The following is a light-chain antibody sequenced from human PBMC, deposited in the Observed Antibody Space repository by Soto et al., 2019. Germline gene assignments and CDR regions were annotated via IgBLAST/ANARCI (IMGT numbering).Light chain of an antibody. CDR2: VAS. CDR3: QQRNSYPIT. V-gene: IGKV1-9*01. J-gene: IGKJ5*01. CDR1: QGLSRH. Sequence: IQLTQSPTFLSACVGDRVTITSRASQGLSRHLAWYQQQPGKAPKLLIYVASTLQSGVPSRFSGSGSGTEFTLTISGLQPEDFASYYCQQRNSYPITFGQWTRLEIK.